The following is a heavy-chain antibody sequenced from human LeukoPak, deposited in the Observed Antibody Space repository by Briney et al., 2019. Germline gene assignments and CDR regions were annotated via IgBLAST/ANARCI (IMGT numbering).Heavy chain of an antibody. J-gene: IGHJ4*02. CDR3: AREGQYYYDSSGYYAFDY. D-gene: IGHD3-22*01. V-gene: IGHV3-21*01. CDR2: ISSSSSYI. CDR1: GFTFSSYS. Sequence: GGSLRLSCAASGFTFSSYSMNWVRQAPGKGLEWVSSISSSSSYIYYADSVKGRFTISRDNAKNSLYLQMNSLRAEDTAVYYCAREGQYYYDSSGYYAFDYWGQGTLVTVSS.